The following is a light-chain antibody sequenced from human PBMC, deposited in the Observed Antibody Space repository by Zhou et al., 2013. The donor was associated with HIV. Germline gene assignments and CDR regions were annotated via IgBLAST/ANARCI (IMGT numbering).Light chain of an antibody. CDR3: QQYANAPRS. Sequence: EIVLTQSPGTLSLSPGERATLSCRASQTVGRNYLAWYQHKPGQAPRLLIYGASSRATDIPDRFSGSGSGTDFTLTITRLEPEDSAVYYCQQYANAPRSFGQGTKLEIK. J-gene: IGKJ2*03. V-gene: IGKV3-20*01. CDR1: QTVGRNY. CDR2: GAS.